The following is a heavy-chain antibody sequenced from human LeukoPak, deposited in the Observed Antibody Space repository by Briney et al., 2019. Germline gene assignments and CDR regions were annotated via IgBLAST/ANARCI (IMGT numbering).Heavy chain of an antibody. Sequence: ASVKVSCKASGYTFTSYAMHWVRQAPGQRLEWMGWINAGNGNTKYSQKLQGRVTITRDTSASTAYMELSSPRSEDTAVYYCARDSGSYSRRGAFDIWGQGTMVTVSS. CDR3: ARDSGSYSRRGAFDI. J-gene: IGHJ3*02. CDR1: GYTFTSYA. V-gene: IGHV1-3*01. CDR2: INAGNGNT. D-gene: IGHD1-26*01.